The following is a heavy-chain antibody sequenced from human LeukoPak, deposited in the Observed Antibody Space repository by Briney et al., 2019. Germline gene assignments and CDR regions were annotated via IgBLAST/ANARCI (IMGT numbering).Heavy chain of an antibody. CDR3: ARDGVATITVDY. D-gene: IGHD5-24*01. CDR1: GFTFSSYS. V-gene: IGHV3-21*01. CDR2: ISSSSSYI. Sequence: GGSLRLSCAASGFTFSSYSMNWVRQAPGKGLEWVSSISSSSSYIYYADSEKGRFTTSRDNAKNSLYLQMNSLRAEDTAVYYCARDGVATITVDYWGQGTLVTVSS. J-gene: IGHJ4*02.